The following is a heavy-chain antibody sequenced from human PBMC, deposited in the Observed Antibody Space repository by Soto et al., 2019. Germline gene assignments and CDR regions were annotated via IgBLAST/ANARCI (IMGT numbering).Heavy chain of an antibody. CDR3: ARVTQLWLLDY. CDR2: INHSVST. CDR1: GGSFSGYY. V-gene: IGHV4-34*01. J-gene: IGHJ4*02. Sequence: PSESLSLTCAVYGGSFSGYYWSWIRQPPWKGLEWIGEINHSVSTNYNPSLKSRVTISVDTSKNQFSLKLSSVTAADTAVYYCARVTQLWLLDYWGQGTLVTVSS. D-gene: IGHD5-18*01.